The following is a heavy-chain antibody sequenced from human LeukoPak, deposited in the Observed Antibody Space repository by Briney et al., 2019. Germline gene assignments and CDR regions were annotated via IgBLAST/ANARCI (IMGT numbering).Heavy chain of an antibody. CDR1: GFTFSSYG. CDR2: IGYDGSNK. Sequence: GGSLRLSCAASGFTFSSYGMHWVRQAPGKGLEWVAVIGYDGSNKYYADSVKGRFTISRDNSKNTLYLQMNSLRAEDTAVYYCASAGYYDSSGYYYLRGRAFELWGQGTMVTVSS. V-gene: IGHV3-33*01. CDR3: ASAGYYDSSGYYYLRGRAFEL. D-gene: IGHD3-22*01. J-gene: IGHJ3*01.